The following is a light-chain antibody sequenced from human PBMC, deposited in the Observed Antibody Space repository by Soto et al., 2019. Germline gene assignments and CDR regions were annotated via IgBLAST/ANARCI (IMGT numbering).Light chain of an antibody. CDR1: QSVSSY. J-gene: IGKJ5*01. CDR2: GSS. CDR3: QQYNDWPRT. V-gene: IGKV3-15*01. Sequence: EIVLTQSPATLSLSPGERAPLSCRASQSVSSYLAWYQQKPGQAPRLLIYGSSTRATGVPPRFSGSASGTEFTLTISSLQSEDFGVYYCQQYNDWPRTFGQGTRLEIK.